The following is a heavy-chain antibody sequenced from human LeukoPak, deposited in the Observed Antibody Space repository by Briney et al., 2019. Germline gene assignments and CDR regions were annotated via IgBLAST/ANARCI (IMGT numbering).Heavy chain of an antibody. Sequence: GGSLRLSCVASGFSFTTYSMHWVRQAPGKGLEWVSYISIDSTTIYYAASAKGRFTISRDNVKNSLYLQMNSLTAEDTAMYYCARGGAAMATTCPDDYWGQGTLVTVSS. CDR1: GFSFTTYS. J-gene: IGHJ4*02. D-gene: IGHD5-18*01. V-gene: IGHV3-48*01. CDR3: ARGGAAMATTCPDDY. CDR2: ISIDSTTI.